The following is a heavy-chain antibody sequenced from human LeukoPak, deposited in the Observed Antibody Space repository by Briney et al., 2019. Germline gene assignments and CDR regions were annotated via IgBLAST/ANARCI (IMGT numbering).Heavy chain of an antibody. V-gene: IGHV3-74*01. CDR1: GSGFTFNNYW. Sequence: GGSLRLSCAASGSGFTFNNYWMHWVRQAPGKGLVWVSRINADGSTTSYADSVRGRFTISRDNAKNTLYLQMNSLRAEDTAVYYCARGRGVGATALDYWGQGTLVTVSS. J-gene: IGHJ4*02. CDR2: INADGSTT. CDR3: ARGRGVGATALDY. D-gene: IGHD1-26*01.